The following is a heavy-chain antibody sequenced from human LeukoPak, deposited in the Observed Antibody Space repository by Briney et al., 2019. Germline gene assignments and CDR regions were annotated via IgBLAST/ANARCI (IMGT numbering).Heavy chain of an antibody. V-gene: IGHV3-74*01. Sequence: GGSLRLSCAASGFTFSSYWMHWVRQAPGKGLVWVSRINSDGSSTSYADSVKGRVTISRDNAKNTLYLQMNSLRAEDTAVYYCARVRWELGNWFDPWGQGTLVSVSS. CDR2: INSDGSST. CDR3: ARVRWELGNWFDP. CDR1: GFTFSSYW. D-gene: IGHD1-26*01. J-gene: IGHJ5*02.